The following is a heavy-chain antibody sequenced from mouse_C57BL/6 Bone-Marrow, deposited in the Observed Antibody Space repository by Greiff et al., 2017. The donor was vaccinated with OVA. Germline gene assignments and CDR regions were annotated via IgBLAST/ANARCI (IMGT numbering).Heavy chain of an antibody. CDR1: GFNIKDDY. Sequence: VQLQQSGAELVRPGASVKLSCTASGFNIKDDYMHWVKQRPEQGLEWIGWIDPENGDTEYASKFQGKATIPADTSSNTAYLQLSSLTSEDTAVYYCTTSSSGYGYYAMDDWGQGTSVTVSS. J-gene: IGHJ4*01. D-gene: IGHD3-2*02. CDR2: IDPENGDT. CDR3: TTSSSGYGYYAMDD. V-gene: IGHV14-4*01.